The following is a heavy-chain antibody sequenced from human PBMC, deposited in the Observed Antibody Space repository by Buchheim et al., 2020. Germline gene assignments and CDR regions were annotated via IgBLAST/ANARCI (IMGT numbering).Heavy chain of an antibody. Sequence: QVQLQESGPELVKPSETLSLTCTVSGGSISSYYWSWIRQPPGKGLEWIGYIYYSGSTNYNPSLKSRVTISVDTSKNQFSLKLSSVTAADTAVYYCAREGSRDTAMDYWGQGTL. CDR3: AREGSRDTAMDY. D-gene: IGHD5-18*01. V-gene: IGHV4-59*01. CDR1: GGSISSYY. J-gene: IGHJ4*02. CDR2: IYYSGST.